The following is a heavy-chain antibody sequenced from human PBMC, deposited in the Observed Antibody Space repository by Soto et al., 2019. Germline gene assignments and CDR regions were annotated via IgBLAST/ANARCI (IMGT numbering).Heavy chain of an antibody. V-gene: IGHV1-18*01. CDR3: ARGVPAATPGDYYYYGMDV. Sequence: ASVKVSCKASCYTFSSYGINLLRQSHGQWLEWLGWISPYDGNTKYAQILQGRVSMTTDTSTKTAYMEVRSLRSEDTAVYYCARGVPAATPGDYYYYGMDVWGQGTTVTVSS. D-gene: IGHD2-2*01. CDR2: ISPYDGNT. CDR1: CYTFSSYG. J-gene: IGHJ6*02.